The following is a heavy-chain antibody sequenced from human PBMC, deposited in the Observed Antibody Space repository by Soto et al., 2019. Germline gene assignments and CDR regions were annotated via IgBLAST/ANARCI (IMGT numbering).Heavy chain of an antibody. J-gene: IGHJ4*02. CDR2: IHPSGGGT. D-gene: IGHD1-1*01. CDR3: ARGTGVKLERHGDGDY. CDR1: GYTFNTYY. Sequence: GASVKVSCKPSGYTFNTYYLHWVRQAPGQALEWMGVIHPSGGGTTYAQKFLGRVTVTRDTSTSTVFMELSSLRSDDTAVYYCARGTGVKLERHGDGDYWGQGTLVTVSS. V-gene: IGHV1-46*02.